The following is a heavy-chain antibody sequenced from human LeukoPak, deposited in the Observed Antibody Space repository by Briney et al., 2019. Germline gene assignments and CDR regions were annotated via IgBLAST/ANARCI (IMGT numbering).Heavy chain of an antibody. J-gene: IGHJ5*02. V-gene: IGHV4-59*08. CDR2: ISYSGST. CDR1: GGSIRSYY. CDR3: AGLSPDWFDP. Sequence: SETLSLTCTVSGGSIRSYYWSWIRQPPGKGLEWIGYISYSGSTNYNPALKSRVTISVDTSKNQCSLKLSSVTAADTALYYCAGLSPDWFDPWGQGTLVTVSS.